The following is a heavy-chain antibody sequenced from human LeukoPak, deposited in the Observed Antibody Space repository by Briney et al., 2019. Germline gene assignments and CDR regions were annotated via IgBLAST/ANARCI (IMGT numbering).Heavy chain of an antibody. Sequence: GRSLRLSCAASGFSFNNYAMHWVRQAPGKGLEWVAVISYDGNNKYYVDSVKGRFIISRDNSKNTLYLQMNSLRAEDTAVYYCAREDTAMGAFDPWGQGTLVTVSS. J-gene: IGHJ5*02. CDR1: GFSFNNYA. CDR3: AREDTAMGAFDP. V-gene: IGHV3-30*14. D-gene: IGHD5-18*01. CDR2: ISYDGNNK.